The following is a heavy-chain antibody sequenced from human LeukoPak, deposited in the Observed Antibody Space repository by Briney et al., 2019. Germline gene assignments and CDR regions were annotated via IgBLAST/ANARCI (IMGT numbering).Heavy chain of an antibody. CDR3: AKDSSVWVVGAISFFDY. CDR1: GFTFSNYG. D-gene: IGHD1-26*01. V-gene: IGHV3-33*03. J-gene: IGHJ4*02. Sequence: GRSLRLSCAASGFTFSNYGMHWVRQAPGKGLEWVAVIWYDGSIKYYADSVKGRFTISRDNAKNTLYMQMNSLRAEDTAVYYCAKDSSVWVVGAISFFDYWGQGTLVTVSS. CDR2: IWYDGSIK.